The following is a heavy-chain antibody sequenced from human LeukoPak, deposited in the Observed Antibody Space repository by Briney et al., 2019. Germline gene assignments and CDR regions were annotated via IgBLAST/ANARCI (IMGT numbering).Heavy chain of an antibody. CDR3: ARGPHSSYWSHLDS. Sequence: QPGRSLRLSCAASGFTFKTYGMHWVRQAPGKGLEWVAVIWYDGNTKYYADSVKGRFAISRDDSKNTLFLQMNSLRAEDTAVYYCARGPHSSYWSHLDSWGQGTLVTVSS. CDR1: GFTFKTYG. D-gene: IGHD6-13*01. J-gene: IGHJ4*02. CDR2: IWYDGNTK. V-gene: IGHV3-33*01.